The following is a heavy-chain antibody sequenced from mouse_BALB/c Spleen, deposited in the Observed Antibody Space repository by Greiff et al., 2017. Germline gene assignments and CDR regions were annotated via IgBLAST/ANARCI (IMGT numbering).Heavy chain of an antibody. CDR2: ISSGSSTI. Sequence: EVQRVESGGGLVQPGGSRKLSCAASGFTFSSFGMHWVRQAPEKGLEWVAYISSGSSTIYYADTVKGRFTISRDNPKNTLFLQMTSLRSEDTAMYYCARWGWLLQAMDYWGQGTSVTVSS. J-gene: IGHJ4*01. CDR1: GFTFSSFG. CDR3: ARWGWLLQAMDY. V-gene: IGHV5-17*02. D-gene: IGHD2-3*01.